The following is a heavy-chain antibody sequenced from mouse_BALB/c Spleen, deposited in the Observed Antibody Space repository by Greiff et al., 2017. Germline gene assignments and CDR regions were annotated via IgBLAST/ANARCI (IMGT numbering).Heavy chain of an antibody. CDR3: ARNLNWDDYAMDY. Sequence: EVKLMESGPGLVKPSQSLSLTCTVTGYSITSDYAWNWIRQFPGNKLEWMGYISYSGSTSYNPSLKSRISITRDTSKNQFFLQLNSVTTEDTATYYCARNLNWDDYAMDYWGQGTSVTVSS. J-gene: IGHJ4*01. V-gene: IGHV3-2*02. CDR1: GYSITSDYA. CDR2: ISYSGST. D-gene: IGHD4-1*01.